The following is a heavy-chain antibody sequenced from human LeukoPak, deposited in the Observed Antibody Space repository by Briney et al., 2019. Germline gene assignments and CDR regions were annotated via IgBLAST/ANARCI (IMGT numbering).Heavy chain of an antibody. J-gene: IGHJ4*02. V-gene: IGHV3-74*01. Sequence: GGSLRLSCAASGFTFSKYRMLWVRQAPGKGPESVSRINTDGTVTTYADSVKGRFTVSRDNADNTMFLQMNSVRDEDTAVYYCATKQWLAPPPDSWGQGTPVTVSS. CDR2: INTDGTVT. D-gene: IGHD6-19*01. CDR1: GFTFSKYR. CDR3: ATKQWLAPPPDS.